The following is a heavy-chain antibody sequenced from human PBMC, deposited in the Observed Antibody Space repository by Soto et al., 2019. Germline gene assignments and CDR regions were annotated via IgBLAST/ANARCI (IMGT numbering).Heavy chain of an antibody. CDR2: TYYRSKWYN. Sequence: SQTLSLTCAISGDSVSSNSAAWNWIRQSPSRGLEWLGRTYYRSKWYNDYAVSVKSRITINPDTSKNQFSLKLSSVTAADTAVYYCARIAAAWGYYYYMDVWGKGTTVTVSS. D-gene: IGHD6-13*01. CDR1: GDSVSSNSAA. J-gene: IGHJ6*03. CDR3: ARIAAAWGYYYYMDV. V-gene: IGHV6-1*01.